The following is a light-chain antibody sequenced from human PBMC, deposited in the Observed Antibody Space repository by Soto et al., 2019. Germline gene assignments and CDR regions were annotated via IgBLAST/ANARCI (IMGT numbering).Light chain of an antibody. J-gene: IGKJ5*01. Sequence: EIVMSQSPVTLSVSPGERATLSCRASQSVSNNLAWYQQKPGQAPRLLIYGASTRATGIPARFSGGGSETDFILTISRVEPEDFAMYYCQHYENSPITFGPGTRLEIK. CDR2: GAS. V-gene: IGKV3-15*01. CDR1: QSVSNN. CDR3: QHYENSPIT.